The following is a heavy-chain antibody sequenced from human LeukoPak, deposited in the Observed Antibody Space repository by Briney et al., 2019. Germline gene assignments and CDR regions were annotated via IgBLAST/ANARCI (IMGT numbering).Heavy chain of an antibody. V-gene: IGHV3-9*01. Sequence: PGGSLRLSCVASGFTFSSYWMSWVRQAPGKGLEWVSGISWNSGSIGYADSVEGRFTISRDNAKNSLYLQMNSLRAEDTALYYCAKDMGYYDSLPAFDIWGQGTMVTVSS. J-gene: IGHJ3*02. CDR1: GFTFSSYW. D-gene: IGHD3-22*01. CDR3: AKDMGYYDSLPAFDI. CDR2: ISWNSGSI.